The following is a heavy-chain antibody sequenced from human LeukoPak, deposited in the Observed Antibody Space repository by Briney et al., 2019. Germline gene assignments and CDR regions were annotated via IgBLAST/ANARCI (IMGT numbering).Heavy chain of an antibody. Sequence: SETLSLNSAVYGGSFCGYYWSWIRQPPGKGLEWIGEINHRGSTNYNPSLKSRVTTSVDTSKNQSSLKLSSVTVADTAVYYCARRDWFDPWGQGTLVTVSS. J-gene: IGHJ5*02. V-gene: IGHV4-34*01. CDR1: GGSFCGYY. CDR3: ARRDWFDP. CDR2: INHRGST.